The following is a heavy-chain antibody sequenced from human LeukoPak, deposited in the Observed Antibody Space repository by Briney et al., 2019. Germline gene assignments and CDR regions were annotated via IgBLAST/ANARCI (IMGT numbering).Heavy chain of an antibody. J-gene: IGHJ5*01. Sequence: GGSLRLSCVASGFTFGSYARDWVRQAPGKGLEWVSAISGSGGNTYYADSVKGRFTISRDHSKTTLFLQMNSLRAEDTAVYYCAKDLHDYGNYVGWFDSWGQGTLVTVSS. CDR3: AKDLHDYGNYVGWFDS. V-gene: IGHV3-23*01. CDR2: ISGSGGNT. D-gene: IGHD4-11*01. CDR1: GFTFGSYA.